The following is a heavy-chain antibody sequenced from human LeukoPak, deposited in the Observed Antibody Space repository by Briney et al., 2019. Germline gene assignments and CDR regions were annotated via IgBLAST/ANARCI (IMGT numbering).Heavy chain of an antibody. CDR1: GGSFSNYY. V-gene: IGHV4-34*01. J-gene: IGHJ6*03. Sequence: ETLSLTCAVYGGSFSNYYWSWIRQPPGKGLEWLAEINDSGRANYNPSLMSRVTVSVDTSKNQFSLRLTSVTATDTAVYYCARRWNYGRNYYIDVWGKGATVSVS. CDR3: ARRWNYGRNYYIDV. D-gene: IGHD1-7*01. CDR2: INDSGRA.